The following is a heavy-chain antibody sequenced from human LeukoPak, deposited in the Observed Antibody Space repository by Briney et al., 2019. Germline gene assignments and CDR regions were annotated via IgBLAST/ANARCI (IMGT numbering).Heavy chain of an antibody. CDR1: GGSISSGGYY. Sequence: SETLSLTCTVFGGSISSGGYYWSWIRQHPGKGLEWIGYIYYSGSTYYNPSLKSRVTISVDTSKNQFSLKLSSVTAADTAVYYCARTTDLTFDYWGQGTLVTVSS. V-gene: IGHV4-31*03. J-gene: IGHJ4*02. CDR3: ARTTDLTFDY. D-gene: IGHD4-17*01. CDR2: IYYSGST.